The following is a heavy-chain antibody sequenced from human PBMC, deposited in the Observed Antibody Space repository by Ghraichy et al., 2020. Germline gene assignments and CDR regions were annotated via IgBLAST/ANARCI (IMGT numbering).Heavy chain of an antibody. CDR2: IYYSGST. CDR1: GGSISSYY. D-gene: IGHD1-20*01. V-gene: IGHV4-59*01. Sequence: SETLSLTCTVSGGSISSYYWSWIRQPPGKGLEWIGYIYYSGSTNYNPSLKSRVTISVDTSKNQFSLKLSSVTAADTAVYYCAREDNWNDAFDIWGQGTMVTVSS. J-gene: IGHJ3*02. CDR3: AREDNWNDAFDI.